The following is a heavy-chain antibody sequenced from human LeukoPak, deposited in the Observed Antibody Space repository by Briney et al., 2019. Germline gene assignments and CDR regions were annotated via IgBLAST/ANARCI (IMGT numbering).Heavy chain of an antibody. D-gene: IGHD3-3*01. CDR1: GGSIRSSSYY. CDR3: ARRRRLRDTYYYYYGMDV. V-gene: IGHV4-39*07. J-gene: IGHJ6*02. Sequence: SETLSLTCTVSGGSIRSSSYYWGWIRQPPGKGLEWIGEINHSGSTNYNPSLKSRVTISVDTSKNQFSLKLSSVTAADTAVYYCARRRRLRDTYYYYYGMDVWGQGTTVTVSS. CDR2: INHSGST.